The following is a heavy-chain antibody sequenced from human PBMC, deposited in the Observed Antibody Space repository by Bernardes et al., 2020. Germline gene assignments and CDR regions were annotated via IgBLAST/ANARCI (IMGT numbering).Heavy chain of an antibody. D-gene: IGHD6-19*01. CDR2: ISSSSTNI. CDR1: GFTFSSYS. V-gene: IGHV3-21*01. J-gene: IGHJ4*02. Sequence: GGSLRLSCAASGFTFSSYSMNWVRQAPGMGLEWVSSISSSSTNIYYADSVKGRFTISRDNAKNSLYLQMNSLRAEDTAVYYCARDQVAVAGTKDYFNYWGQGTLVTVSS. CDR3: ARDQVAVAGTKDYFNY.